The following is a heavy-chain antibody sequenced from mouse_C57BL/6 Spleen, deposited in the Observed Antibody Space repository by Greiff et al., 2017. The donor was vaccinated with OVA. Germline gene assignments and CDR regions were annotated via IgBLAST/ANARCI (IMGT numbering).Heavy chain of an antibody. CDR2: ISGGGGNT. CDR1: GFTFSSYT. V-gene: IGHV5-9*01. Sequence: EVKVVESGGGLVKPGGSLKLSCAASGFTFSSYTMSWVRQTPEKRLEWVATISGGGGNTYYPDSVKGRFTISRDNAKNTLYLQMSSLRSEDTALYYCARPLYGSSYDWFAYWGQGTLVTVSA. J-gene: IGHJ3*01. D-gene: IGHD1-1*01. CDR3: ARPLYGSSYDWFAY.